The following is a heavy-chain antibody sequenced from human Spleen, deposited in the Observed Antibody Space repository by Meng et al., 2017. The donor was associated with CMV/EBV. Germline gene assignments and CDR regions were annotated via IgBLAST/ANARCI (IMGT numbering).Heavy chain of an antibody. CDR3: ARERDHGSYDSSGYFDY. J-gene: IGHJ4*02. CDR1: GGSVSSGSYY. V-gene: IGHV4-61*01. D-gene: IGHD3-22*01. Sequence: SETLSLTCTVSGGSVSSGSYYWSWIRQPPGKGLEWIGYIYHSGSTNYNPSLKSRVTISVDTSKNQFSLKLSSVSAADTAVYYCARERDHGSYDSSGYFDYWGQGTLVTVSS. CDR2: IYHSGST.